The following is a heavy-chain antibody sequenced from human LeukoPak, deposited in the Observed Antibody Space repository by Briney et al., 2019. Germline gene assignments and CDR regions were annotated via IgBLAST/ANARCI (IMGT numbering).Heavy chain of an antibody. CDR1: GGTFSSYT. Sequence: ASVKVSCKASGGTFSSYTISWVRQAPGQGLEWMGRIIPILGIANYAQKFQGRVTITADKSTSTAYMELSSLRSEDTAVYYRATPSGSYYGGVDYWGQGTLVTVSS. CDR2: IIPILGIA. J-gene: IGHJ4*02. CDR3: ATPSGSYYGGVDY. V-gene: IGHV1-69*02. D-gene: IGHD1-26*01.